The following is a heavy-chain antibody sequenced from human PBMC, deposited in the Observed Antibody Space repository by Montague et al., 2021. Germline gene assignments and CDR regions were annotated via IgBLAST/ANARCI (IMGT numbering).Heavy chain of an antibody. CDR2: IGGNGDDT. D-gene: IGHD3-10*01. CDR3: ATRGTIVRGVISPQYFDY. J-gene: IGHJ4*02. CDR1: TSTFRPYV. V-gene: IGHV3-23*01. Sequence: SLRLSCAVSTSTFRPYVMSWVRQAPGTGLEWLSSIGGNGDDTHYADSVKGRVTISRDISRKTLYLQMDSLTAEDTAVYFCATRGTIVRGVISPQYFDYWGQGTQVTVSS.